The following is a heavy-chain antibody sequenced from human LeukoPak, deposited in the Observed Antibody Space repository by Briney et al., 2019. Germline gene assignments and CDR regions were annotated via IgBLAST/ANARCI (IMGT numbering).Heavy chain of an antibody. CDR3: ASLGYCGGDCYDAFDI. D-gene: IGHD2-21*01. CDR1: GFPFSSYP. V-gene: IGHV3-23*01. CDR2: ITASGDST. J-gene: IGHJ3*02. Sequence: PGGSLRLSCAGSGFPFSSYPISWVRQPPGKGLEWVSAITASGDSTYSADSVKGRFTISRDNAKNSLYLQMNSLRAEDTAVYYCASLGYCGGDCYDAFDIWGQGTMVIVSS.